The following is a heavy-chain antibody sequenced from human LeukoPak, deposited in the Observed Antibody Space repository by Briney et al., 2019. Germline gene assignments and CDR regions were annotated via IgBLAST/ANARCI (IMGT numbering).Heavy chain of an antibody. J-gene: IGHJ4*02. CDR3: ARARAPSYFDY. CDR1: GGPISSRSYY. Sequence: KRSETLSLSCTVSGGPISSRSYYWGRMRQPPGKGMEWLGRIYYSGSTYYNPSLKSRVTISVNTPKNQFSLKLSSVPAADTAVYYCARARAPSYFDYWGQGTLVTVSS. CDR2: IYYSGST. V-gene: IGHV4-39*07.